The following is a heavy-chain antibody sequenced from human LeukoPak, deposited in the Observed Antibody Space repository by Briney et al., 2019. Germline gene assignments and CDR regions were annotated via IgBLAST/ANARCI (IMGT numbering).Heavy chain of an antibody. V-gene: IGHV4-34*01. D-gene: IGHD2-15*01. J-gene: IGHJ6*03. CDR2: INHSGST. Sequence: SETLSLTCTVSGGSISSYYWSWIRQPPGKGLEWIGEINHSGSTNYNPSLKSRVTISVDTSKNQFSLKLSSVTAADTAVYYCARPLVLPYYYYYMDVWGKGTTVTVSS. CDR1: GGSISSYY. CDR3: ARPLVLPYYYYYMDV.